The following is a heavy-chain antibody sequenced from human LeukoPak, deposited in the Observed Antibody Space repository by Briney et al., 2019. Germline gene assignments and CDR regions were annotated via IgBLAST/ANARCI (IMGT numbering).Heavy chain of an antibody. D-gene: IGHD3-10*01. V-gene: IGHV1-18*04. CDR3: ARVATVRGVIMDWFDP. CDR2: ISAYNGNT. Sequence: ASVKVSCKASGYTFTSYGISWVRQAPGQGLEWMGWISAYNGNTNYAQKLQGRVTMTTDTSTSTAYMELRSLRSDDTAVYYCARVATVRGVIMDWFDPWGQGTLVTVSS. CDR1: GYTFTSYG. J-gene: IGHJ5*02.